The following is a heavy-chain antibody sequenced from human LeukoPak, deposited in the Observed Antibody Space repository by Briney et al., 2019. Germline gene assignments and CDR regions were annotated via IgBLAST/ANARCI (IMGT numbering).Heavy chain of an antibody. V-gene: IGHV3-53*01. J-gene: IGHJ4*02. Sequence: GGSLRLSCAASGFTVSSNYMSWVRQAPGKGLEWVSVIYSGGSTYYADSVKGRFTISRDNSKNTLYLQMNSPRAEDTAVYYCASKHYGSGSYDYWGQGTLVTVSS. CDR3: ASKHYGSGSYDY. CDR2: IYSGGST. CDR1: GFTVSSNY. D-gene: IGHD3-10*01.